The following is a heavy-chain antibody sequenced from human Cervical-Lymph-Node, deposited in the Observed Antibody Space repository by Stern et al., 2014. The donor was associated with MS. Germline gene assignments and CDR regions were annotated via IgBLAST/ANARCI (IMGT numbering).Heavy chain of an antibody. CDR3: ARGFYSRNYYYHGMDV. CDR2: ISAYNGNT. D-gene: IGHD6-13*01. V-gene: IGHV1-18*01. Sequence: VHLVESGAEVKKPGASVKVSCKASGYTFTSYGISWVRQAPGQGLEWMGWISAYNGNTNYAQKLQGRVTMTTDTSTSTAYMELRSLRSDDTAVYYCARGFYSRNYYYHGMDVWGQGTTVTVSS. J-gene: IGHJ6*02. CDR1: GYTFTSYG.